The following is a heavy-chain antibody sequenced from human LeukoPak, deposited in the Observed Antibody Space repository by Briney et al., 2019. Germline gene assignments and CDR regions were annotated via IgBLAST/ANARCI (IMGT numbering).Heavy chain of an antibody. J-gene: IGHJ4*02. Sequence: GGSLRLSCEASGFTFITHSMGWVRQDPGEGLEWVSSISGRSVFISYTDSVKGRFTISRDNYKNTLYLQMNSLRVEDTAVYYCAKGRTLVGGSTRSYDYWGQGTLVTVSS. V-gene: IGHV3-21*04. D-gene: IGHD1-26*01. CDR1: GFTFITHS. CDR3: AKGRTLVGGSTRSYDY. CDR2: ISGRSVFI.